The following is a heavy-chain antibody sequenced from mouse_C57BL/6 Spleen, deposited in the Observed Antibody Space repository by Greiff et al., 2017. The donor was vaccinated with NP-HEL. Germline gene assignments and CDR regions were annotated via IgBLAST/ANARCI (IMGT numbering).Heavy chain of an antibody. CDR2: ISSGGSYT. Sequence: DVKLVESGGDLVKPGGSLKLSCAASGFTFSSYGMSWVRQTPDKRLEWVATISSGGSYTYYPDSVKGRFTISRDNAKNTLYLQMSSLKSEDTAMYYCARLSNYQAMDYWGQGTSVTVSS. V-gene: IGHV5-6*02. CDR1: GFTFSSYG. J-gene: IGHJ4*01. CDR3: ARLSNYQAMDY. D-gene: IGHD2-5*01.